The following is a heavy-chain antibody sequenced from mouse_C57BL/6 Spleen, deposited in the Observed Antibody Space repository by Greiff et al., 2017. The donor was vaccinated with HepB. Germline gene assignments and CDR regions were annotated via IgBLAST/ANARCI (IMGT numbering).Heavy chain of an antibody. Sequence: EVQRVESGGGLVKPGGSLKLSCAASGFTFSDYGMHWVRQAPEKGLEWVAYISSGSSTIYYADTVKGRFTISRDNAKNTLFLQMTSLRSEDTAMYYCARQGIYYGNLFAYWGQGTLVTVSA. CDR2: ISSGSSTI. CDR1: GFTFSDYG. CDR3: ARQGIYYGNLFAY. D-gene: IGHD2-1*01. V-gene: IGHV5-17*01. J-gene: IGHJ3*01.